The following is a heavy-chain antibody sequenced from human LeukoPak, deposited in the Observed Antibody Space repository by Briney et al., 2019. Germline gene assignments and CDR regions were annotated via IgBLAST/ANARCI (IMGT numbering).Heavy chain of an antibody. CDR3: ARHTGSWHIVNNWFDP. CDR1: GGSFSGYY. Sequence: SETLSLTCAVYGGSFSGYYWSWIRQPPGKGLEWIGEINHSGSTNYNPSLKSRVTISVDTSKNQFSLKLSSVTAADTAVYYCARHTGSWHIVNNWFDPWGQGTLVTVSS. J-gene: IGHJ5*02. D-gene: IGHD6-13*01. V-gene: IGHV4-34*01. CDR2: INHSGST.